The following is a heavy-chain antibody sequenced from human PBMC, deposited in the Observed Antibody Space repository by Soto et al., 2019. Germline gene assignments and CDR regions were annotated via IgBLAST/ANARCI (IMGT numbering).Heavy chain of an antibody. V-gene: IGHV4-34*01. CDR1: VGSFSGYY. Sequence: SETLSLTCAVYVGSFSGYYWSWIRQPPGKGLEWIGEINHSGSTNYNPSLKSRVTISVDTSKNQFSLKLSSVTAADTAVYYCARGIDFWSGRNWFDPWGQGTLVTVSS. CDR3: ARGIDFWSGRNWFDP. CDR2: INHSGST. D-gene: IGHD3-3*01. J-gene: IGHJ5*02.